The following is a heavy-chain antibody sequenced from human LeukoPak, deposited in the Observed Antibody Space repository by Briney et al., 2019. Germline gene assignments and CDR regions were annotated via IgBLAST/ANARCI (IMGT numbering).Heavy chain of an antibody. J-gene: IGHJ6*02. CDR3: ARVPYSSSWCPSKYYYYGMDV. V-gene: IGHV4-34*01. Sequence: SETLSLTCAVYGGSFSGYYWSWIRQPPGKGLEWIGEINHSGSTNYNPSLKSRVTISVDTSKNQFSLKLSSVTAADTAVYYCARVPYSSSWCPSKYYYYGMDVWGQGTTVTVSS. CDR1: GGSFSGYY. D-gene: IGHD6-13*01. CDR2: INHSGST.